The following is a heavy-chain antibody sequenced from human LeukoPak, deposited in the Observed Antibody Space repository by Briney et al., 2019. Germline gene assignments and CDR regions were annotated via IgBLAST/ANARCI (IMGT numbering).Heavy chain of an antibody. CDR2: IYYSGST. J-gene: IGHJ4*02. Sequence: SETLSLTCTVSGGSISSGDYYWSWIRQPPGKGLEWIGYIYYSGSTYYNPSLKSRVTISVDTSKNQFSLKLSSVTAADTAVYYCARDLKGRKAAPGHFDYWGQGTLVTVSS. CDR1: GGSISSGDYY. D-gene: IGHD1-14*01. CDR3: ARDLKGRKAAPGHFDY. V-gene: IGHV4-30-4*01.